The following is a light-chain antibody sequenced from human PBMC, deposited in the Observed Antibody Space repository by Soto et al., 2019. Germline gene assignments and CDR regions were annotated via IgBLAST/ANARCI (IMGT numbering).Light chain of an antibody. CDR3: STSSSTSTTWV. Sequence: QSVLTQPASVSGSPGQSITISCTGTSSDVGGYNYVSWYQQHPGKAPQLMIYAVSNRPSGVSNRFSGSKSGNTASLTISGLQAEDEADYYCSTSSSTSTTWVFGGGTKLTVL. V-gene: IGLV2-14*01. J-gene: IGLJ3*02. CDR1: SSDVGGYNY. CDR2: AVS.